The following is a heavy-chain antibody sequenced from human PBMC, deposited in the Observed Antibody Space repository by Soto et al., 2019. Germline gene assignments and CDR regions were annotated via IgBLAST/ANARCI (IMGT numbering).Heavy chain of an antibody. J-gene: IGHJ6*03. CDR1: GFTFSSYG. Sequence: QVQLVESGGGVVQPGRSLRLSCAASGFTFSSYGMHWVRQAPGKGLEWVAVISYDGSNKYYADSVKGRFTISRDNSKNTLYLQMNSLRAEDTAVYYCAKDGRPDDFPHDYYMDVWGKGTTVTVSS. CDR2: ISYDGSNK. V-gene: IGHV3-30*18. CDR3: AKDGRPDDFPHDYYMDV. D-gene: IGHD3-3*01.